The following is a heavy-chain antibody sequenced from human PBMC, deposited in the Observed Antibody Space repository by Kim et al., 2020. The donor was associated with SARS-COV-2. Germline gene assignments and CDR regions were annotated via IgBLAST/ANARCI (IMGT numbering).Heavy chain of an antibody. V-gene: IGHV3-7*01. D-gene: IGHD2-15*01. CDR1: EFTFSDYW. CDR3: VRGGWYFEY. J-gene: IGHJ4*02. Sequence: GGSLRLSCAASEFTFSDYWMIWVRQAPGKGLEWVANIKQDGSERNYLDSVKGRFTISRDNAKNSLYLQMNSLRAEDTAVYKCVRGGWYFEYSGQGTPVTV. CDR2: IKQDGSER.